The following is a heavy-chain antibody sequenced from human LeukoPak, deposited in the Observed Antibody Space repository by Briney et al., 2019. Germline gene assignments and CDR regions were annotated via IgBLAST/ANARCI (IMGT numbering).Heavy chain of an antibody. CDR3: ARGIVVLPEYYFDY. CDR2: INHSGST. D-gene: IGHD2-2*01. Sequence: PSQTLSLTSALYGGTFSGYYWNWIRQPPGKGLEGIWEINHSGSTNYNPSLKSRVTISVDTSKNQFSLKLSSVTAADTAVYYCARGIVVLPEYYFDYWGQGTLVTVSS. CDR1: GGTFSGYY. V-gene: IGHV4-34*01. J-gene: IGHJ4*02.